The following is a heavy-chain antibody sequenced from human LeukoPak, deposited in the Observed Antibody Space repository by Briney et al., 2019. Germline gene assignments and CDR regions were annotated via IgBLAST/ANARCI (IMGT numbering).Heavy chain of an antibody. CDR3: ARPVDTSMITGFDL. CDR2: ITSTSSTI. V-gene: IGHV3-48*01. Sequence: GGSLRLSCAASGFTFSSYGLNWVRQAPGKGLEWVSFITSTSSTIHYAGSVKGCFTISRDNAKNSLYLQMNSLRAEDTAMYYCARPVDTSMITGFDLWGQGTLVTVSS. D-gene: IGHD5-18*01. CDR1: GFTFSSYG. J-gene: IGHJ4*02.